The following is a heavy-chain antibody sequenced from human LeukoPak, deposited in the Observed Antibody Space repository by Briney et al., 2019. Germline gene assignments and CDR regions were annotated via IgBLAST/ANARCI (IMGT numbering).Heavy chain of an antibody. CDR2: ISGGGGST. V-gene: IGHV3-23*01. J-gene: IGHJ4*02. CDR1: EFTFSSYA. D-gene: IGHD2-21*02. Sequence: GGSLRLSCAASEFTFSSYAMSWVRQAPGKGLEWVSAISGGGGSTYYGDSVKGRFTISRDNSKNTLYLQMNSLRAEDTALYYCARGLVTKGYFDYWGQGILVTVSS. CDR3: ARGLVTKGYFDY.